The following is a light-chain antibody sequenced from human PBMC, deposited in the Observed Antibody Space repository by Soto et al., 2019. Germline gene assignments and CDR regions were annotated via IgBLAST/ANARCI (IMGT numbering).Light chain of an antibody. Sequence: EIVLTQSPATLSVSPGEGVTLSCRASQSVSINLVWYQHKPGQAPRLLIYRASSRATGIPARFSGSGSGTEFTLTISSLQSEDFAVYYCQQFDNWPLTFGAGTKVEIK. J-gene: IGKJ4*01. V-gene: IGKV3-15*01. CDR3: QQFDNWPLT. CDR2: RAS. CDR1: QSVSIN.